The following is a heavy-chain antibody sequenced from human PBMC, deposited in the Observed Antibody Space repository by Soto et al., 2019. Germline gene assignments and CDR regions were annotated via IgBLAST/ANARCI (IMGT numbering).Heavy chain of an antibody. V-gene: IGHV3-11*01. D-gene: IGHD5-18*01. J-gene: IGHJ3*02. Sequence: QVQLVESGGDLVKPGGSLRLSCAASGFTFNVFYMSWIRQAPGKGLESISYISSSGSTIYYADSVKGRFTISRDNAKNSLCLQMNSLRAEDTAVYYCARGSYGPYGALDIWGQGTMVTVAS. CDR3: ARGSYGPYGALDI. CDR1: GFTFNVFY. CDR2: ISSSGSTI.